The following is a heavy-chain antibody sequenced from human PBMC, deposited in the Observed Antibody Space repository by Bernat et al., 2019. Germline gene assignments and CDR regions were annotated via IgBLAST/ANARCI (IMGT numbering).Heavy chain of an antibody. V-gene: IGHV1-69*01. Sequence: QVQLVQSGAEVKKPGASVKVSCKASGYTFTGYYMHWVRQAPGQGLEWMGGIIPIFGTANYAQKFQGSVTITADESTSTAYMEVGSLRSEDTAVYYCAGVRAAAGPYYSYGMDVWGQGTTVAVSS. CDR2: IIPIFGTA. D-gene: IGHD6-13*01. CDR1: GYTFTGYY. J-gene: IGHJ6*02. CDR3: AGVRAAAGPYYSYGMDV.